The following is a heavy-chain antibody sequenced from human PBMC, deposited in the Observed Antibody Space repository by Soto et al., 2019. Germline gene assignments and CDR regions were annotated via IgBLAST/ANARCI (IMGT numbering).Heavy chain of an antibody. V-gene: IGHV4-59*02. D-gene: IGHD1-26*01. Sequence: QVQLQESGPGLVKPSETLSLTCTVSGGSVSNSYWGWIRQPPGKGLEWVAYVYYSGSTNYNPSLGSRVTISVDKSKNQFSLKMTSVTGADTAVYYCARGRSHAWELLVQYFDYWGQGPLVTVSS. CDR3: ARGRSHAWELLVQYFDY. J-gene: IGHJ4*02. CDR2: VYYSGST. CDR1: GGSVSNSY.